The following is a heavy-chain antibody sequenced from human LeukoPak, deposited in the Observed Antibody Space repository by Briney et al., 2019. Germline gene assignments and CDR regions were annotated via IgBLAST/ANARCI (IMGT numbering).Heavy chain of an antibody. CDR2: IYTSGST. D-gene: IGHD2-21*02. J-gene: IGHJ5*02. V-gene: IGHV4-4*07. Sequence: PSYTLSLTCTVSGGSISSYYWSWIRQPAGKGLELIGRIYTSGSTNYNPSLKSRVTMSVDTSKNQFSLKLSSVTAADTAVYYCARDAGYCGGDCAFDPWGQGTLVTVSS. CDR3: ARDAGYCGGDCAFDP. CDR1: GGSISSYY.